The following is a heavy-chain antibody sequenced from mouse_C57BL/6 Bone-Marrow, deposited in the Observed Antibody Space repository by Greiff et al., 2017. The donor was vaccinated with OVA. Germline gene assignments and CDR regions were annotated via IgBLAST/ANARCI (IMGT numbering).Heavy chain of an antibody. J-gene: IGHJ2*01. D-gene: IGHD2-3*01. CDR3: ASDGMVPYYFDY. Sequence: EVKLVESGAGLVKPGASLKLSCAASGFTFSSYAMSWVRQTPEQRLEWVATISPGGSYTYYPDNVKGRSTFSGDNAKNNLYLHMSKLKSEDTAMEYCASDGMVPYYFDYWGQGTTLTVSS. CDR1: GFTFSSYA. V-gene: IGHV5-4*03. CDR2: ISPGGSYT.